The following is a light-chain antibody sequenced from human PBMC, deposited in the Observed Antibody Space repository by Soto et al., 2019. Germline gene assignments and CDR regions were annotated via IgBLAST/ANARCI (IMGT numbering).Light chain of an antibody. J-gene: IGLJ1*01. Sequence: QSVLTQPASVSGSPRQSITISCTATSSDVGAYNFVSWYQQHPGKAPKLMIYEVIHRPSGISTRFSGSKSGNTASLTISGVQAEDEADYYCSAYTTSSTLVFGTGTKVTVL. CDR3: SAYTTSSTLV. V-gene: IGLV2-14*01. CDR2: EVI. CDR1: SSDVGAYNF.